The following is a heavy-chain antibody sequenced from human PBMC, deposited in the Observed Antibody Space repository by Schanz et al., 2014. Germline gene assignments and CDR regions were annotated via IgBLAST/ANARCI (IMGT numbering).Heavy chain of an antibody. J-gene: IGHJ4*02. V-gene: IGHV3-30*03. Sequence: VQLLESGGGLVQPGGSLRLSCAASGFTFSNYWMTWVRQAPGKGLEWVAFVPFDGSQKFYADSVKGRFTISRDNSKNTVYLQMNSLRPGDTAVYYCVRDSFFAFDYWGQGTLVTVSS. CDR3: VRDSFFAFDY. CDR2: VPFDGSQK. D-gene: IGHD3-3*01. CDR1: GFTFSNYW.